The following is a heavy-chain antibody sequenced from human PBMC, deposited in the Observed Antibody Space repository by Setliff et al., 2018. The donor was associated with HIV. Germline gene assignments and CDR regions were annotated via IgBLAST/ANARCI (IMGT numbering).Heavy chain of an antibody. CDR1: GFTFRDYW. CDR3: ARLRINDF. Sequence: PGGSLRLSCATSGFTFRDYWMTWVRQAPGKGLEWVGNIKSDGTEKNYADSVGGRFTISRDNTKNSLYLQMDGLRVEDTAVYYCARLRINDFWGQGTPVTVSS. CDR2: IKSDGTEK. V-gene: IGHV3-7*01. J-gene: IGHJ4*02.